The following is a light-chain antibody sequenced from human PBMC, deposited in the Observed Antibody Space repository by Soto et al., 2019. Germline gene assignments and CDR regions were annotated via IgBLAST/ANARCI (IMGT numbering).Light chain of an antibody. CDR1: QGISNY. CDR3: QKYSSVPV. V-gene: IGKV1-27*01. J-gene: IGKJ3*01. Sequence: DIQMTQSPSSLSASVGDRVTITCRASQGISNYVAWYQQKPGKPPKLLIYAASTVQSGVPSRFSGSGSGTDFTLTINSLQPEDVATYSCQKYSSVPVFGPGTKVDIK. CDR2: AAS.